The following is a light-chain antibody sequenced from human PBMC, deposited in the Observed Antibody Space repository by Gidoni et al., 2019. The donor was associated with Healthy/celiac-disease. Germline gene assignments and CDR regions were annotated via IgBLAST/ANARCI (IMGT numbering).Light chain of an antibody. CDR3: QAWDSSVV. CDR2: QDS. Sequence: YELTQPPSVSVSPGQTASITCSGDKLGDKYACWYQQKPGQSPVLVIYQDSKRPSGIPERFSGSNSGNTATLTISGTQAMDEADYYCQAWDSSVVFGGGTKLTVL. CDR1: KLGDKY. V-gene: IGLV3-1*01. J-gene: IGLJ2*01.